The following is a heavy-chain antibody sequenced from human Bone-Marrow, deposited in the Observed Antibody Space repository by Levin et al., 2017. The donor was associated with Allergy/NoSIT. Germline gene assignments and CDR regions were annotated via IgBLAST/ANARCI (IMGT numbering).Heavy chain of an antibody. CDR1: GFTFSSYS. CDR3: ARYPAPTKYDYIWGSYQCAFDI. Sequence: PGGSLRLSCAASGFTFSSYSMNWVRQAPGKGLEWVSSISSSSSYIYYADSVKGRFTISRDNAKNSLYLQMNSLRAEDTAVYYCARYPAPTKYDYIWGSYQCAFDIWGQGTMVTVSS. V-gene: IGHV3-21*01. J-gene: IGHJ3*02. CDR2: ISSSSSYI. D-gene: IGHD3-16*02.